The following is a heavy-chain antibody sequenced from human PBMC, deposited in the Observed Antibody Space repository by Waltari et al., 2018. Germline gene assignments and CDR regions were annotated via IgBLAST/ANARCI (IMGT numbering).Heavy chain of an antibody. J-gene: IGHJ2*01. V-gene: IGHV1-69*04. CDR1: GGTFSSYA. D-gene: IGHD3-22*01. Sequence: QVQLVQSGAEVKKPGSSVKVSCKASGGTFSSYAISWVRPAPGQGLEWMGRIIPILGIANYAQKFQGRVTITADKSTSTAYMELSSLRSEDTAVYYCASLRNYYDSSGYYSDLWGRGTLVTVSS. CDR2: IIPILGIA. CDR3: ASLRNYYDSSGYYSDL.